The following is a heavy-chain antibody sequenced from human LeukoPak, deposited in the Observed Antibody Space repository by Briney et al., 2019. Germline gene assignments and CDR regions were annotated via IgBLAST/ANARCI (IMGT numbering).Heavy chain of an antibody. D-gene: IGHD1-26*01. CDR2: THYSGST. CDR1: GDSVSTGLHY. CDR3: ARGRRGKYSPYFYYHMDV. V-gene: IGHV4-31*03. Sequence: SETPSLTCNVSGDSVSTGLHYYSWIRQHPGEGLEWIGCTHYSGSTHYKSSLRSRLIISLDTSKNQVSLKVTSVTAADTAVYYCARGRRGKYSPYFYYHMDVWGTGTPVTVSS. J-gene: IGHJ6*03.